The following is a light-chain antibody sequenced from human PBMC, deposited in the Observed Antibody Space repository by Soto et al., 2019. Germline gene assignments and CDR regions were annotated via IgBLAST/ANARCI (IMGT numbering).Light chain of an antibody. V-gene: IGKV1-5*03. CDR2: KTS. J-gene: IGKJ1*01. CDR3: QQWSLYSWT. Sequence: DIQMTQSPSALSASVGDRVTIACRASQNIGVWLAWYHQKPGKVPSLLIYKTSTLEDGVLPSFSGTGSGTAFNLTFYNLQPDDVASYYCQQWSLYSWTFGQGTKVEI. CDR1: QNIGVW.